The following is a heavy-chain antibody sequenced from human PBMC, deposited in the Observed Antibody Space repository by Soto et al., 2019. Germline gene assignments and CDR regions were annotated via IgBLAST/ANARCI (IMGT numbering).Heavy chain of an antibody. D-gene: IGHD4-17*01. CDR3: ARPYVDKGYYYYGMDV. CDR2: ISSSSSTI. Sequence: EVQLVESGGGLVQPGGSLRLSCAASGFTFSSYSMNWVRQAPGKGLEWVSYISSSSSTIYYADSVKGRFTISRDNAKNSLYLRMNSLRDEDTAVYYCARPYVDKGYYYYGMDVWGQGTTVTVSS. V-gene: IGHV3-48*02. J-gene: IGHJ6*02. CDR1: GFTFSSYS.